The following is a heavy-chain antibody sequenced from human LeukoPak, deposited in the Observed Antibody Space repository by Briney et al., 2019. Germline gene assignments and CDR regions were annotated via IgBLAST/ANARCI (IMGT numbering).Heavy chain of an antibody. Sequence: SSVKVSCKASGGTFSSYTISWVRQAPGQGLEWMGRIIPILGIANYAQKFQGRVTITADKSTSTAYMELSSLRSEDTAVYYCAGAVAGRISYFQRWGQGTLVTVSS. CDR3: AGAVAGRISYFQR. D-gene: IGHD6-19*01. CDR2: IIPILGIA. V-gene: IGHV1-69*02. J-gene: IGHJ1*01. CDR1: GGTFSSYT.